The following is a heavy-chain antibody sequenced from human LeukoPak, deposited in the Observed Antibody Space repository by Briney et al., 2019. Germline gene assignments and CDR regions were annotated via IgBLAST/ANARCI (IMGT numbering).Heavy chain of an antibody. V-gene: IGHV4-59*01. CDR2: IYYSGST. Sequence: SETLSLTCTVSGGSISSYYWSWTRQPPGKGLEWIGYIYYSGSTNYNPSLKSRVTISVDTSKNQFSLKLSSVTAADTAVYYCARKASLRDTAMVGDAFDIWGQGTMVTVSS. J-gene: IGHJ3*02. CDR1: GGSISSYY. CDR3: ARKASLRDTAMVGDAFDI. D-gene: IGHD5-18*01.